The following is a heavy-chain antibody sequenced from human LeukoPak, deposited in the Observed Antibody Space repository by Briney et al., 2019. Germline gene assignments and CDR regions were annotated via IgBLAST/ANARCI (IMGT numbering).Heavy chain of an antibody. D-gene: IGHD3-10*01. CDR1: GYTFTSYG. V-gene: IGHV1-18*04. CDR2: ISAYNGNT. J-gene: IGHJ6*02. Sequence: ASVKVSCKASGYTFTSYGISWVRQAPGQGLEWMGWISAYNGNTNYAQKLRGRVTMTTDTSTSTAYMELRSLRSDDTAVYYCARDRNYYGLGSYDNYYGMDVWGQGTTVTVSS. CDR3: ARDRNYYGLGSYDNYYGMDV.